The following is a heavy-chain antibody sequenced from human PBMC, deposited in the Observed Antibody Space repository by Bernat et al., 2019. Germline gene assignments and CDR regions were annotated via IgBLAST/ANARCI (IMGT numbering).Heavy chain of an antibody. CDR2: ISYDGSNK. CDR3: ASSGYSYGYGLDY. V-gene: IGHV3-30*03. J-gene: IGHJ4*02. CDR1: GFTFSDYG. Sequence: QVQVVESGGGVVQPGRSLRLSCAASGFTFSDYGMHWVRQAPGKGLEWVAVISYDGSNKYYADSVKGRFTISRDNSKNTLYLQMNSLRAEDTAVYYCASSGYSYGYGLDYWGQGTLVTVSS. D-gene: IGHD5-18*01.